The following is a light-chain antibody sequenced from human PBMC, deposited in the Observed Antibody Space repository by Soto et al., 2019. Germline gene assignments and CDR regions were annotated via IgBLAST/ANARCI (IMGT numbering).Light chain of an antibody. CDR2: EVT. Sequence: QSALTQPASVSGSPGQSITISCTGTSSDVGGYNYVSWYQQHPGKAPNLMIYEVTSRPSGVSNRFSGSKSGNTASLTISGLQADDEAYYYCSSYTSSITFVFGTGTKLTVL. CDR3: SSYTSSITFV. J-gene: IGLJ1*01. CDR1: SSDVGGYNY. V-gene: IGLV2-14*01.